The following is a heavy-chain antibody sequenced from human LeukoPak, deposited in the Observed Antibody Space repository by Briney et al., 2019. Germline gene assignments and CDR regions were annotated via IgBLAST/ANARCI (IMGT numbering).Heavy chain of an antibody. D-gene: IGHD5-12*01. V-gene: IGHV3-7*01. Sequence: GGSLRLSCADSGFTFNSYWMGWVRQTPGEGLEWVANIKHDGSEKYYVDSVEGRFTISRDNAKNSLFLQMNSLRAVDTAVYYCARDSGHTGYDLLDYWGQGTLVTVSS. J-gene: IGHJ4*02. CDR1: GFTFNSYW. CDR3: ARDSGHTGYDLLDY. CDR2: IKHDGSEK.